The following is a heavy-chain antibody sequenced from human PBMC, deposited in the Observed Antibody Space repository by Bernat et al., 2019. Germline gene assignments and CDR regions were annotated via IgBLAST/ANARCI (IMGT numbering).Heavy chain of an antibody. CDR1: AGSISSNNYF. Sequence: QLQLQESGPGLVKPSETLSLTCTVSAGSISSNNYFWGWIREPPGKGLEWIGSVYSSGSTYYNPSLKGRVTISVDTSKNQFSLKLSSVTAADTAVYYCARDPDYYGSGRGMDVWGQGTTVTVSS. D-gene: IGHD3-10*01. J-gene: IGHJ6*02. CDR2: VYSSGST. CDR3: ARDPDYYGSGRGMDV. V-gene: IGHV4-39*07.